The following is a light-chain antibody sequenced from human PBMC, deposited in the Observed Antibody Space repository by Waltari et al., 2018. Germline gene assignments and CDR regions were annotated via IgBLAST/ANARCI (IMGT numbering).Light chain of an antibody. CDR1: QSVGLKY. CDR3: HHYGSSPFT. J-gene: IGKJ2*01. Sequence: EIVLTQSPGTLSLSPGEKVTLSCRASQSVGLKYLAWYQQKPGQGPRLLIYGASIRATGIPDRFSGSGSGTDFSLSISGVEPEDFAVYYCHHYGSSPFTFGQGTNLEI. V-gene: IGKV3-20*01. CDR2: GAS.